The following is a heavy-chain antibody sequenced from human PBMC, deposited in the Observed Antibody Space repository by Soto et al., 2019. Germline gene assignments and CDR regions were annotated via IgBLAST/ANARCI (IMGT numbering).Heavy chain of an antibody. V-gene: IGHV2-5*02. D-gene: IGHD2-21*02. CDR3: VHSRCGGDCLRSYSSHYYYGMDV. CDR1: GFSLSTGGVG. Sequence: QITLKESGPTLVKPTQTLTLTCTFSGFSLSTGGVGVGWIRQPPGKALEWLALIYWDNDKRYSPSLKSRLTVTHDTSKNQVVLTMTNMDPVDTATYYCVHSRCGGDCLRSYSSHYYYGMDVWGQGTTVTVFS. CDR2: IYWDNDK. J-gene: IGHJ6*02.